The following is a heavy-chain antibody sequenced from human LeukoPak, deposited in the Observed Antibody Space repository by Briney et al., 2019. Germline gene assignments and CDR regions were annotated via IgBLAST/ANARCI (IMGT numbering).Heavy chain of an antibody. CDR2: IYYSGST. D-gene: IGHD1-7*01. Sequence: SETLSLTCTVSGGSISSYYWSWIRQPPGTGLERIGYIYYSGSTNYNPSLKSRVTISVDTSKNQFSLKLSSVTAADTAVYYCARSTPHGWNYRDRSGYFDYWGQGTLVTVSS. V-gene: IGHV4-59*01. CDR1: GGSISSYY. J-gene: IGHJ4*02. CDR3: ARSTPHGWNYRDRSGYFDY.